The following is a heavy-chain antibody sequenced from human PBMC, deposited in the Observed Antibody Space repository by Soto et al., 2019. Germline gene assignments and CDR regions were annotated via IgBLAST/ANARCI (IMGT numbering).Heavy chain of an antibody. J-gene: IGHJ4*02. CDR1: GGSISNYY. CDR2: IYYSGST. D-gene: IGHD4-17*01. Sequence: SETLSLTCTVSGGSISNYYWSWIRQPPGKGLEWIGYIYYSGSTNYNPSLNSRLTISVDTSKNQFSLKLSSVTAADTAVYYCARRYGDYFDYWGQGTLVTVSS. V-gene: IGHV4-59*08. CDR3: ARRYGDYFDY.